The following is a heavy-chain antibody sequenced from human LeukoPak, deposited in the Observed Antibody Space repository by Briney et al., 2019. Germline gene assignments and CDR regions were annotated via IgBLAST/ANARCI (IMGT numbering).Heavy chain of an antibody. J-gene: IGHJ4*02. CDR1: GFTFSSYE. CDR2: IGSSGSVI. V-gene: IGHV3-48*03. D-gene: IGHD3-22*01. Sequence: GGSLRLSCAASGFTFSSYEMNWVRQAPGKGLEWVSYIGSSGSVIYYADSVKGRCNISRDNAKNSLYLQMNSLRAEDTAVYYCASFYDTSGRDYWGQGILVTVSS. CDR3: ASFYDTSGRDY.